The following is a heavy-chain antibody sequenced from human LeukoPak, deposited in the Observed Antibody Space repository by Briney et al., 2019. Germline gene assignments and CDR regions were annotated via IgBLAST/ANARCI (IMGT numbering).Heavy chain of an antibody. V-gene: IGHV3-30-3*01. CDR3: AREELGSSLGFDP. CDR1: GFTFSYT. D-gene: IGHD3-16*01. Sequence: GGSLRLSCAASGFTFSYTIHWVRQPPGKGLEWVAVISFDGSNKYYADSVKGRFTISRDNSKDTLYLQMNSLRAEDTAVYYCAREELGSSLGFDPWGQGTLVTVSS. J-gene: IGHJ5*02. CDR2: ISFDGSNK.